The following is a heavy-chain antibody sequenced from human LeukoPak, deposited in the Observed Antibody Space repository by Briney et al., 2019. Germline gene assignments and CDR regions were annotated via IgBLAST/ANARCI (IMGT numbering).Heavy chain of an antibody. CDR3: AKDRGEWIQLWYFDY. D-gene: IGHD5-18*01. Sequence: GSLRLSRAASGFTLSSHALNWVRQGSREGVEWVSAICGSGGSTYYADSVKGRFTISRDNSKNTLYLQMNSLRAEDTAVYYCAKDRGEWIQLWYFDYWGQGTLVTVSS. CDR2: ICGSGGST. J-gene: IGHJ4*02. V-gene: IGHV3-23*01. CDR1: GFTLSSHA.